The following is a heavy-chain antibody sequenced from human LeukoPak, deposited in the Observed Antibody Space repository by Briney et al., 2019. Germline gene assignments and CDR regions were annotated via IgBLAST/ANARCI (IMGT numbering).Heavy chain of an antibody. CDR3: ARDYYVGIAAAGTPPFDY. J-gene: IGHJ4*02. CDR1: GFTFGKYW. CDR2: IKQDGSEK. Sequence: GGSLRLSCVASGFTFGKYWMSWVRQAPGKGLEWVANIKQDGSEKYYVDSVKGRFTISRDNAKNSLYLQMNSLRAEDTAVYYCARDYYVGIAAAGTPPFDYWGQGTLVTVSS. D-gene: IGHD6-13*01. V-gene: IGHV3-7*03.